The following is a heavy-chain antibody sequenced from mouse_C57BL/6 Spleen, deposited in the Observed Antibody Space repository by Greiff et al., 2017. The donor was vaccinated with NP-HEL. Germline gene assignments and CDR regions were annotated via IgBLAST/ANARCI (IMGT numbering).Heavy chain of an antibody. D-gene: IGHD1-1*01. CDR2: IYWDDDK. Sequence: QVTLKVSGPGILQSSQTLSLTCSFSGFSLSTSGMGVSWIRQPSGKGLEWLAHIYWDDDKRYNPSLKSRLTISKDTSRNQVFLKITSVDTADTATYYCARSWGYYYGSSYEAMDYWGQGTSVTVSS. V-gene: IGHV8-12*01. J-gene: IGHJ4*01. CDR1: GFSLSTSGMG. CDR3: ARSWGYYYGSSYEAMDY.